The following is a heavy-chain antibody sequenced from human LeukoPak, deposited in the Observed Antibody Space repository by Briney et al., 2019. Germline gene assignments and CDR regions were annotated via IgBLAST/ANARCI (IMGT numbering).Heavy chain of an antibody. CDR3: VRLMGSGGFDP. CDR1: GFTVSSSP. V-gene: IGHV3-53*04. J-gene: IGHJ5*02. Sequence: PGGSLRLSCAASGFTVSSSPINWVRQAPGRGLEWVSVILGGVNVLYTVCVKGRFTISRHNSENTMYLQMNSLSADDTAVYYCVRLMGSGGFDPWGQGTLVSVSS. CDR2: ILGGVNV. D-gene: IGHD1-26*01.